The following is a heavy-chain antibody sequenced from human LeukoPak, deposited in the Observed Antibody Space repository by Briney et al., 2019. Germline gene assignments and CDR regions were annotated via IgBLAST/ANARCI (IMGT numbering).Heavy chain of an antibody. CDR3: ARVVYDFWSGEGAFDM. D-gene: IGHD3-3*01. CDR1: GGSISNYY. Sequence: SETLSLTCIVSGGSISNYYWSWIRQPAGKGLEWIGRVYSTGSTNYNPSFKSRITMTVDTSMNQISLKMSSVTAADTAVYFCARVVYDFWSGEGAFDMWGQGTKVTVSS. CDR2: VYSTGST. J-gene: IGHJ3*02. V-gene: IGHV4-4*07.